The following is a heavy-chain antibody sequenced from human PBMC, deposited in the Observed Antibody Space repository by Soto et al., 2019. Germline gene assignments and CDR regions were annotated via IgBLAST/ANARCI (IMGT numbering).Heavy chain of an antibody. CDR3: AKGGYYSLFDI. V-gene: IGHV3-23*01. CDR2: ISGSGGRT. Sequence: PWGSLRLSCVGAGFPCSSYAMSCVRQTPGKGLEWVSGISGSGGRTYYADSVKGRFTISRDNSNNTLSLQMHILRVGDTAVYFCAKGGYYSLFDIWGQGTMVTVSS. CDR1: GFPCSSYA. D-gene: IGHD3-16*01. J-gene: IGHJ3*02.